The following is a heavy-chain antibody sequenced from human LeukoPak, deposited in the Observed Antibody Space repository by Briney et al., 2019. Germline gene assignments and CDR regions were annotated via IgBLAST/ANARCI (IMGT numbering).Heavy chain of an antibody. V-gene: IGHV4-34*01. D-gene: IGHD5-12*01. CDR2: INHSGSN. Sequence: SETLSLTCAVYGLSFSGYYWSWIRQPPGKGLEWIGEINHSGSNNYNPSLKTRRTISVDPSKTQFSLKLSPVTAADTAVYYCARGRGERLRYRQKCYSYYMDVWGKGTTVTVSS. CDR3: ARGRGERLRYRQKCYSYYMDV. CDR1: GLSFSGYY. J-gene: IGHJ6*03.